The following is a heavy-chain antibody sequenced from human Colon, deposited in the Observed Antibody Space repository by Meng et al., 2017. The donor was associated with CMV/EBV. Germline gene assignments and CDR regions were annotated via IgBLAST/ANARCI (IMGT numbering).Heavy chain of an antibody. D-gene: IGHD2-15*01. V-gene: IGHV1-69*05. CDR3: ARDTCSGGSCNLYYYYGMDV. CDR2: IIPIFGTA. Sequence: SVKVSCKASGGTFSSYAISWVRQAPGQGLEWMGGIIPIFGTANYAQKFQGRVTITTDEFTSTAYMELSSLRSEDTAVYYCARDTCSGGSCNLYYYYGMDVWGQGTTVTVSS. J-gene: IGHJ6*02. CDR1: GGTFSSYA.